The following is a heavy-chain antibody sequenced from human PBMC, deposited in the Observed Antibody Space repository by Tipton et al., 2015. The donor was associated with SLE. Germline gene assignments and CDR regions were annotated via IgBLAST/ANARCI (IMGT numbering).Heavy chain of an antibody. CDR2: IYYSGST. V-gene: IGHV4-39*07. CDR3: ARTKLRYFDWPYNWFDP. CDR1: GGSISSSSYY. D-gene: IGHD3-9*01. Sequence: TLSLTCTVSGGSISSSSYYCGWIRQPPGKGLEWIGSIYYSGSTYYNPSLKSRVTISVDTSKNQFSLKLSSVTAADTAVYYCARTKLRYFDWPYNWFDPWGQGTLVTVSS. J-gene: IGHJ5*02.